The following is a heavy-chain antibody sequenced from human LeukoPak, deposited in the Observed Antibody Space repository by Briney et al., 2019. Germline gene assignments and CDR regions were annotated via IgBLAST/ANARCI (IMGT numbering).Heavy chain of an antibody. J-gene: IGHJ6*03. CDR2: ISWNSGSI. V-gene: IGHV3-9*01. CDR1: GFTFDDYA. Sequence: GGSLRLSCAASGFTFDDYAMHCVRQAPGKGLEGVSGISWNSGSIGYADSVKGRFTISRDNAKNSLYMQMNSLRAEDTALYYCAKDYSNFYCYYMDVWGKGTTVTVSS. CDR3: AKDYSNFYCYYMDV. D-gene: IGHD4-11*01.